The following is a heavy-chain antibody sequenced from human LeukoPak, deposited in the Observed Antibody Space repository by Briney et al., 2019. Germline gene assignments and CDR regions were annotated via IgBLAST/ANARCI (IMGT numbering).Heavy chain of an antibody. V-gene: IGHV3-21*01. Sequence: PGGSLRLSCAASGFTFSSYSMNWVRQAPGKGLEWVSSISSSSSYIYYADSVKGRFTISRDNAKNSLYLQMNSLRAEDTAVYYCARAWVATAYYFDYWGQGTLVTVSS. CDR3: ARAWVATAYYFDY. CDR1: GFTFSSYS. J-gene: IGHJ4*02. D-gene: IGHD2-15*01. CDR2: ISSSSSYI.